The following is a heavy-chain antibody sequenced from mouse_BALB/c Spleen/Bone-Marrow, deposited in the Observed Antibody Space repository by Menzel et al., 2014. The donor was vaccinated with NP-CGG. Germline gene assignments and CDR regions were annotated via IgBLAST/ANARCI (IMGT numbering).Heavy chain of an antibody. CDR2: IWGDGST. Sequence: VMLVESGPGLVAPSQSLSITCSVSGFSLPSYGVSWVRQPPGKDLEWLGVIWGDGSTNYHSALISRLSISKNNTKSQGFLKLNSLQTDDTATYYCAKGPNGDGYFDYWGHSTTLTVSS. D-gene: IGHD4-1*01. V-gene: IGHV2-3*01. J-gene: IGHJ2*01. CDR3: AKGPNGDGYFDY. CDR1: GFSLPSYG.